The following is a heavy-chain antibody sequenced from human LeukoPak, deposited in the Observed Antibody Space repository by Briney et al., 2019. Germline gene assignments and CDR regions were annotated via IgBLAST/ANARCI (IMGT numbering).Heavy chain of an antibody. J-gene: IGHJ4*02. CDR3: AKDMTPYYYDSSGYPDY. CDR1: GFTFDDYA. CDR2: ISWNSGSI. Sequence: GGSLRLSCAASGFTFDDYAMHWVRQAPGKGLEWVSGISWNSGSIGYADSVKGRFTISRDNAKNSLYLQMNSLRAEDTALYYCAKDMTPYYYDSSGYPDYWGQGTLVTVSS. V-gene: IGHV3-9*01. D-gene: IGHD3-22*01.